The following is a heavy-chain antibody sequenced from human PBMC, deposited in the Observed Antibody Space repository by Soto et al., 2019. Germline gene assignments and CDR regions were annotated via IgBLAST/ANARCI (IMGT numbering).Heavy chain of an antibody. V-gene: IGHV1-18*01. CDR2: ISAYNGNT. CDR3: ARGFSSGWQLIKNWFDP. Sequence: GASVKVSCKASGYTFTSYGISWVRQAPGQGLEWMGWISAYNGNTNYAQKLQGRVTMTTNTSISTAYMELSSLRSEDTAVYYCARGFSSGWQLIKNWFDPWGQGTLVTVSS. CDR1: GYTFTSYG. J-gene: IGHJ5*02. D-gene: IGHD6-19*01.